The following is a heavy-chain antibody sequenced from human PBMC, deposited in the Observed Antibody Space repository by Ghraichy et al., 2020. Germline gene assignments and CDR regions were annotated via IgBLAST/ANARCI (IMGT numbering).Heavy chain of an antibody. Sequence: GESLNISCEASGFTFDDYAMHWVRQVPGKGLEWVSLISGSGGITYYADSVKGRFTLSRDNSRNSLSLQMNSLRAEDTALYYCAKDYYDSSGYYYSYHYYGMDVWGPGTTVTVSS. J-gene: IGHJ6*02. CDR2: ISGSGGIT. V-gene: IGHV3-43*02. CDR3: AKDYYDSSGYYYSYHYYGMDV. CDR1: GFTFDDYA. D-gene: IGHD3-22*01.